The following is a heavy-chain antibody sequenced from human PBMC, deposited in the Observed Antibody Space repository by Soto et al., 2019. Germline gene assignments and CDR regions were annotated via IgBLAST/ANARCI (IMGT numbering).Heavy chain of an antibody. J-gene: IGHJ6*02. CDR3: EKDAAAGIWSGMDV. Sequence: QVQMVESGGGVVQSGRSLRLSCAASGFTFSSYGMHWVRQAPGKGLEWVAVISYDGSNKYYADSVKGRFTISRDNSKNQMYMKSTGLRAEDRAVYYCEKDAAAGIWSGMDVGGQGHTVTVCS. CDR2: ISYDGSNK. D-gene: IGHD6-13*01. CDR1: GFTFSSYG. V-gene: IGHV3-30*18.